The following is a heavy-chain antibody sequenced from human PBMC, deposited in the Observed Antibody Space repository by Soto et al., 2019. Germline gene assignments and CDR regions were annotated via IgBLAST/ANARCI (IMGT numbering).Heavy chain of an antibody. V-gene: IGHV5-51*01. D-gene: IGHD2-2*01. Sequence: PGESLKISCKGSGYSFTSYWIGWVRQMPGKGLEWMGIIYPGDSGTRYSPSFQGQVTISADKSISTAYLQWSSLKASDTAMYYCARHTQLLVGGYYYGMDVWGQGTTVTVSS. CDR1: GYSFTSYW. J-gene: IGHJ6*02. CDR3: ARHTQLLVGGYYYGMDV. CDR2: IYPGDSGT.